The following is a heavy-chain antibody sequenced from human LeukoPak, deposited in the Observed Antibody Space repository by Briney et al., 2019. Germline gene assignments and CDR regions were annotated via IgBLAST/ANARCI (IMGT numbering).Heavy chain of an antibody. D-gene: IGHD2-15*01. Sequence: GASVKVSCKASGYTFTSYYMHWVRQAPGQGLEWMGIINPSGGSTSYAQKFQGRVTMTRDMSTSTVYMELSSLRSEDTAVYYCARDRLRMSADYYFDYWGQGTLVTVSS. CDR1: GYTFTSYY. CDR2: INPSGGST. V-gene: IGHV1-46*01. J-gene: IGHJ4*02. CDR3: ARDRLRMSADYYFDY.